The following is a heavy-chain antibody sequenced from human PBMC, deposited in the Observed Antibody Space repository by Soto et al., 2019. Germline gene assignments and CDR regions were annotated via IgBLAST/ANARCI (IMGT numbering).Heavy chain of an antibody. CDR2: IYWNDDK. J-gene: IGHJ5*02. V-gene: IGHV2-5*01. CDR1: GFSLSTSGVG. CDR3: AHIPKPSKRIAAAGKSPYNWFDP. D-gene: IGHD6-13*01. Sequence: SGPTLVNPTQTLTLTCTFSGFSLSTSGVGVGWIRQPPGKALEWLALIYWNDDKRYSPSLKSRLTITKDTSKNQVVLTMTNMDPVDTATYYCAHIPKPSKRIAAAGKSPYNWFDPWGQGTLVTVSS.